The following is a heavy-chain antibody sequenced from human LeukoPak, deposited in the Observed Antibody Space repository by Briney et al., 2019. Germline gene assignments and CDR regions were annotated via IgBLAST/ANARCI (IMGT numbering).Heavy chain of an antibody. CDR2: ISAYNGHT. V-gene: IGHV1-18*01. J-gene: IGHJ4*02. D-gene: IGHD6-6*01. Sequence: GASVKVSCKTSGYTFTNYGINWVRQAPGQGLEWMGWISAYNGHTNYAQKLQGRVTMTTDTSTSTAYMELRGLRSDDTAVYYCARGPSSVATRQDFWGQGTLVTVSS. CDR1: GYTFTNYG. CDR3: ARGPSSVATRQDF.